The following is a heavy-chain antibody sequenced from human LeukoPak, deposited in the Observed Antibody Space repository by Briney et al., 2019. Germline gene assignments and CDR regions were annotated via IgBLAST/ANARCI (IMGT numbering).Heavy chain of an antibody. CDR1: GFTFDDYA. J-gene: IGHJ4*02. CDR3: AKDSGLYYYDSSGYYPD. V-gene: IGHV3-9*01. Sequence: GGSLRLSCAASGFTFDDYAMPWVRQAPGKGLEWVSGISWNSGSIGYADSVKGRFTISRDNAKNSLYLQMNSLRAEDTALYYCAKDSGLYYYDSSGYYPDWGQGTLVTVSS. CDR2: ISWNSGSI. D-gene: IGHD3-22*01.